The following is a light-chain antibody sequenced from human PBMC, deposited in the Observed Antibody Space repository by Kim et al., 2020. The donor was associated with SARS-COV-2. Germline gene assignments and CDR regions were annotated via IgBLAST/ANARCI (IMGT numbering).Light chain of an antibody. CDR1: QDIANS. CDR2: AAS. Sequence: DIQLTQSPSSLSASIGDRVTITCRASQDIANSLAWYQQKQGKVPQVLIYAASTLQSGVPSRFSGSGSGTEFTLTIGSLQTEDVATYDGQKYNSAPWTVGPETKVDIK. CDR3: QKYNSAPWT. J-gene: IGKJ1*01. V-gene: IGKV1-27*01.